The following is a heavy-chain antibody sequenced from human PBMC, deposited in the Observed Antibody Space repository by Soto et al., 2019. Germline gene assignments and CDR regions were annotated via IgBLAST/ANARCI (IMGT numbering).Heavy chain of an antibody. CDR1: GFTFSSYG. J-gene: IGHJ6*02. CDR3: ARTPMRCTNGVCHLYYYYGMDV. D-gene: IGHD2-8*01. V-gene: IGHV3-33*08. Sequence: PGGSLRLSCAASGFTFSSYGMHWVRQAPGKGLEWVAVIWYDGSNKYYADSVKGRFTISRDNSKNTLYLQMNSLRAEDTAVYYCARTPMRCTNGVCHLYYYYGMDVWGQGTTVTVSS. CDR2: IWYDGSNK.